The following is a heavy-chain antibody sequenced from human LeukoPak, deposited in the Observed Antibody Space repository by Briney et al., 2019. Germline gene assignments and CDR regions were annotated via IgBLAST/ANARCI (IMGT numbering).Heavy chain of an antibody. CDR3: ARVETEGSSWYGVYYFDY. V-gene: IGHV4-4*07. J-gene: IGHJ4*02. CDR1: GGSISSYY. Sequence: SETLSLTCTVSGGSISSYYWNWIRQPAGKGLEWIGRIHTSGSTNYNPSLKSRVTMSVDTSENRFSLKLTSVTAADTAVYYCARVETEGSSWYGVYYFDYWGQGTQVTVSS. D-gene: IGHD6-13*01. CDR2: IHTSGST.